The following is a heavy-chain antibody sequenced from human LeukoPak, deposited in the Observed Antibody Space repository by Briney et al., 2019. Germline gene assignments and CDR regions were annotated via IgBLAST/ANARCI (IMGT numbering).Heavy chain of an antibody. CDR3: ARDIRVRYMPMVRAVEYYQYHAMDV. Sequence: GGSLRLSCAASGFSLTSNGMHWVRQAPGKGLEWVAFIPHDWNKKYYADSVKGRFTVSRDSSKSTLFLQMDSLRRDDTAVYYCARDIRVRYMPMVRAVEYYQYHAMDVWGQGTTVTVYS. CDR1: GFSLTSNG. J-gene: IGHJ6*02. V-gene: IGHV3-30*03. D-gene: IGHD3-10*01. CDR2: IPHDWNKK.